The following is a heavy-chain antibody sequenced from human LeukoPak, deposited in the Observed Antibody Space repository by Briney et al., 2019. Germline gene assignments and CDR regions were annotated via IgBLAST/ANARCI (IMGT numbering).Heavy chain of an antibody. CDR2: ISSSSSYI. J-gene: IGHJ4*02. Sequence: GGSLRLSCAASGFTFSSYSMNWVRQAPGKGLEWVSSISSSSSYIYYADSVKGQFTISRDNAKNSLYLQMNSLRAEDTAVYYCARNPQLERRSPDVSEFDYWGQGTLVTVSS. V-gene: IGHV3-21*01. CDR3: ARNPQLERRSPDVSEFDY. CDR1: GFTFSSYS. D-gene: IGHD1-1*01.